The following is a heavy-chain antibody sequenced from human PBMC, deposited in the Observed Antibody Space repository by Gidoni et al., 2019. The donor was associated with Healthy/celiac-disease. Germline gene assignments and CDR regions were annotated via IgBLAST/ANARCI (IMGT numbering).Heavy chain of an antibody. CDR3: ARDRVQSITMVRGVIRAPYGMDV. CDR1: GFTFSRYS. CDR2: ISSSSSYI. J-gene: IGHJ6*02. D-gene: IGHD3-10*01. V-gene: IGHV3-21*01. Sequence: EVQLVESGGGLVKPGGSLRLSCAASGFTFSRYSMNWVRQAPGKGLEWVSSISSSSSYIYYADSVKGRFTISRDNAKNSLYLQMNSLRAEDTAVYYCARDRVQSITMVRGVIRAPYGMDVWGQGTTVTVSS.